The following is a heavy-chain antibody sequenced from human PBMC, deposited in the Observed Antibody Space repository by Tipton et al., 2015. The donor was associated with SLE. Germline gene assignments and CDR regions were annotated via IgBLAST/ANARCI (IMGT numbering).Heavy chain of an antibody. Sequence: SLRLSCAASGFIVRSHYMSWVRQAPGKGLEWVSVIYSGETKYYTDSVKGRFTISRDNSKNTLYLQMNSLRAEDTAVYYCAKDRSIAARFIQNWGQGTLVTVSS. J-gene: IGHJ1*01. V-gene: IGHV3-66*01. CDR1: GFIVRSHY. CDR3: AKDRSIAARFIQN. D-gene: IGHD6-6*01. CDR2: IYSGETK.